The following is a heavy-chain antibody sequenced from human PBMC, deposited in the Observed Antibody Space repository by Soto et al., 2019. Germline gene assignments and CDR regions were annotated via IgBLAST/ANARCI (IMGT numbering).Heavy chain of an antibody. CDR2: IYYSGST. CDR1: GGSISSYY. CDR3: ARVFAFWSGSALGFDP. D-gene: IGHD3-3*01. V-gene: IGHV4-59*01. Sequence: SETLSLTCTVSGGSISSYYWSWIRQPPGKGLEWIGYIYYSGSTNYNPSLKSRVTISVDTSKNQFSLKLSSVTAADTAVYYCARVFAFWSGSALGFDPWGQGTLVTVSS. J-gene: IGHJ5*02.